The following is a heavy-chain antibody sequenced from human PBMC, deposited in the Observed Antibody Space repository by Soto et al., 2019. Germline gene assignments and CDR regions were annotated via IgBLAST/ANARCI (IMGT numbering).Heavy chain of an antibody. J-gene: IGHJ6*03. CDR2: IYYSGST. CDR3: ARHVGYCSSTSCLLPQASYYYYYYMDV. V-gene: IGHV4-59*08. CDR1: GGSISSYY. D-gene: IGHD2-2*01. Sequence: PSETLSLTCTVSGGSISSYYWSWIRQPPGKGLEWIGYIYYSGSTNYNPSLKSRVTISVDTSKNQFSLKLSSVTAADTAVYYCARHVGYCSSTSCLLPQASYYYYYYMDVWGKGTTVTVSS.